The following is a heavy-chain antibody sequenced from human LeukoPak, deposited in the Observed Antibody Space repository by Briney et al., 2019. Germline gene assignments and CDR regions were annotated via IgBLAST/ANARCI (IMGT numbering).Heavy chain of an antibody. V-gene: IGHV3-30-3*01. CDR1: GFTFRSYA. D-gene: IGHD2-15*01. CDR3: ASPILSDAFDI. J-gene: IGHJ3*02. CDR2: ISYDGTNK. Sequence: GGSLSLSCSASGFTFRSYAMHWVRQAPGKGLEWVAVISYDGTNKYYADSVKGRFTISRVNSKNAPYLQMHSLRAEDTAVYYCASPILSDAFDIWGQGTMVTVSS.